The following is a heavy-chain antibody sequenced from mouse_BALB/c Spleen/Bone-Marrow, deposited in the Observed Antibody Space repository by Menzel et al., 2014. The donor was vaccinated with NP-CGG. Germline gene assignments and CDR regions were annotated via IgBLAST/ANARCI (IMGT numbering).Heavy chain of an antibody. Sequence: VKLVESGPGLVAPSQSLSITCTVSGFSLTNYGVHWVRQPPGKGLEWLGVIWADGSTNYNSALMSRLSISKDNSKNQVFLKMNSLQTDDTAMYYCARRGDGYYLDYWGQGTTLTVSS. V-gene: IGHV2-9*02. CDR2: IWADGST. CDR1: GFSLTNYG. CDR3: ARRGDGYYLDY. J-gene: IGHJ2*01. D-gene: IGHD2-3*01.